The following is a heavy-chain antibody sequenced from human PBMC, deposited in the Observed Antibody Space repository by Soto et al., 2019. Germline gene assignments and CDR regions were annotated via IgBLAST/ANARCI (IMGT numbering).Heavy chain of an antibody. D-gene: IGHD1-26*01. V-gene: IGHV3-30*18. CDR1: GFTFTTYG. CDR3: AKERTYSVASGFDY. Sequence: QVQLVDSGGGVVQPGRSLRLSCAASGFTFTTYGMHWVRRAPGKGLEWVAVIPYDGSHAYYADSVKGRFTISRDNSKNTLYLQINSLRAEDTAVYYCAKERTYSVASGFDYWGRGTLVTVSS. CDR2: IPYDGSHA. J-gene: IGHJ4*02.